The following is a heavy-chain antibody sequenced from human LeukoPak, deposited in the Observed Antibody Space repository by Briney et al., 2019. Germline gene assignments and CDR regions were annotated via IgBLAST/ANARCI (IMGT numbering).Heavy chain of an antibody. J-gene: IGHJ5*02. CDR1: GYSFTNYW. D-gene: IGHD6-13*01. Sequence: GESLKISCKGSGYSFTNYWIGWVRQMPGKGLEWMGIIYPSDSDTRYNPSFQGQVIISADKSITTAYLQWGSLKASDTAIYYCARGGSSPGNWFDPWGQGTLVTVSS. V-gene: IGHV5-51*01. CDR2: IYPSDSDT. CDR3: ARGGSSPGNWFDP.